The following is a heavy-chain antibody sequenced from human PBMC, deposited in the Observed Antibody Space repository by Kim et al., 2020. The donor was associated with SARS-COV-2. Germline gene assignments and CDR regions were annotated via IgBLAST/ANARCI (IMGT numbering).Heavy chain of an antibody. Sequence: SETLSLTCAVYGGSFSGYYWSWIRQPPGKGLEWIGEINHSGSTNYNPSLKSRVTISVDTSKNQFSLKLSSVTAADTAVYYCARKREAVAGPNYYYYYGMDVWGQGTTVTVSS. CDR1: GGSFSGYY. V-gene: IGHV4-34*01. CDR3: ARKREAVAGPNYYYYYGMDV. CDR2: INHSGST. D-gene: IGHD6-19*01. J-gene: IGHJ6*02.